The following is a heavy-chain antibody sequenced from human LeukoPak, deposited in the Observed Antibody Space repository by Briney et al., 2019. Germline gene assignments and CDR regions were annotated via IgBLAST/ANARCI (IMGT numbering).Heavy chain of an antibody. J-gene: IGHJ4*02. CDR3: ARGHVDTTMTGEYDY. CDR1: GFTFSSNW. CDR2: IKYDGHEI. D-gene: IGHD7-27*01. V-gene: IGHV3-7*01. Sequence: PGGSLRLSCVVSGFTFSSNWMSWVRQAPGKGLEWVANIKYDGHEIYYVDSVKGRFTIPRDNAKNSLYLQMNSLRAEDTAVYYCARGHVDTTMTGEYDYWGQGTLDTVSS.